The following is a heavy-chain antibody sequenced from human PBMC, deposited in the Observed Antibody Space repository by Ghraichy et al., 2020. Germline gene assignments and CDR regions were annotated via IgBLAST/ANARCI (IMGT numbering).Heavy chain of an antibody. CDR3: AKPVGVVPAAIPGYNWFDP. V-gene: IGHV3-23*01. J-gene: IGHJ5*02. D-gene: IGHD2-2*02. CDR1: GFTFSSYA. Sequence: GGSLRLSCAASGFTFSSYAMSWVRQAPGKGLEWVSAISGSGSSTYYADSVKGRFTISRDNSKNTLYLQMNSLRAEDTAVYYCAKPVGVVPAAIPGYNWFDPWGQGTLVTVSS. CDR2: ISGSGSST.